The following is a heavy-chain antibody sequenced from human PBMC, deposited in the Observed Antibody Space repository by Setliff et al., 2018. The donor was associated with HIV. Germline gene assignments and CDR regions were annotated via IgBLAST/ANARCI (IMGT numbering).Heavy chain of an antibody. J-gene: IGHJ6*04. CDR2: INPKSGGT. V-gene: IGHV1-2*06. D-gene: IGHD1-7*01. Sequence: EASVKVSCKASGYTFTDYYIHWVRQAPGQGLEWMGRINPKSGGTNYVRKFQGRVTMTRDTSINTAYLELSRLRSDDTAVYYCAKDRTGTGTTLHVWGKGTTVTVSS. CDR1: GYTFTDYY. CDR3: AKDRTGTGTTLHV.